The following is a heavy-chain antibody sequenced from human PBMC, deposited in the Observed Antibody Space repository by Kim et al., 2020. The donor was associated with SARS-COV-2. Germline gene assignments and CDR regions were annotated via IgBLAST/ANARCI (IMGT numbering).Heavy chain of an antibody. CDR1: GYKFANYW. Sequence: GESLKISCQGSGYKFANYWISWVRQMPGTGLEWMGRIAPSDSQSNYSPSFQGRVTISVDKSTSTAYLQWSALKASDTAIYYCARHANYFGVSTVTTVGYYFDYWGQGALVTVSS. D-gene: IGHD3-9*01. CDR2: IAPSDSQS. J-gene: IGHJ4*02. V-gene: IGHV5-10-1*01. CDR3: ARHANYFGVSTVTTVGYYFDY.